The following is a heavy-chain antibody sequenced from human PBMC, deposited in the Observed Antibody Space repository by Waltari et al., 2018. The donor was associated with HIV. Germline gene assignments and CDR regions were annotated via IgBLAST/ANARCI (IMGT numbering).Heavy chain of an antibody. Sequence: EVQLVESGGGLVKPGTSLKLSCAASGFIFSGSAFLRLRHASGKGVEWVGRIRSKPYFCATASAASVKGRFTISRDDSKNTAYLQMNSLTTDDTAVYYCTIAERSDASGSYRSHFDYWGQGTLVTVSA. CDR1: GFIFSGSA. D-gene: IGHD3-10*01. J-gene: IGHJ4*02. CDR3: TIAERSDASGSYRSHFDY. V-gene: IGHV3-73*02. CDR2: IRSKPYFCAT.